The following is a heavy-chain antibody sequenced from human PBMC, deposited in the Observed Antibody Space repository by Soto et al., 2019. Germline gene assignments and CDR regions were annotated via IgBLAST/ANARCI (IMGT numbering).Heavy chain of an antibody. CDR1: GGSVSNSNYY. CDR3: VSQRTSVLTQAYFDY. J-gene: IGHJ4*02. Sequence: PSETLSLTCTVSGGSVSNSNYYWGWIRQSPGKGLEWIGSVYYRGRSYSKSSVKSRVTISVDKSKNQFSLNLNSVTASDTAVYFCVSQRTSVLTQAYFDYWGPGALVTVS. CDR2: VYYRGRS. D-gene: IGHD2-8*01. V-gene: IGHV4-39*01.